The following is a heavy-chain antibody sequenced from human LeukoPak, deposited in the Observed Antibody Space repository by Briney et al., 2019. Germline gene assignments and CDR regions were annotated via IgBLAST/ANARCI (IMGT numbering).Heavy chain of an antibody. D-gene: IGHD3-22*01. V-gene: IGHV1-8*01. CDR3: ARLLDYDSSGYPTDY. Sequence: GASVKVSCKASGYTFTSYDINWVRQATGQGLEWMGWMNPNSGNTGYAQKFQGRVTMTRNTSISTAYMELSRLRSDDTAVYYCARLLDYDSSGYPTDYWGQGTLVTVSS. CDR1: GYTFTSYD. J-gene: IGHJ4*02. CDR2: MNPNSGNT.